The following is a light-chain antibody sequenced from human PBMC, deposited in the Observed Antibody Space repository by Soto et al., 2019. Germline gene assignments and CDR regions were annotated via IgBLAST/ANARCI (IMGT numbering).Light chain of an antibody. V-gene: IGKV1-5*01. Sequence: DIQMTQSPSTLSASVGDTVTVTCRASQSVSGWLAWYQQKPGKAPKLLIYDASSLGSGVPSRFSGTGSGTEFTLTINSLQPDDFATYYCQQYKTYLWTFGQGTKVDIK. CDR1: QSVSGW. CDR2: DAS. J-gene: IGKJ1*01. CDR3: QQYKTYLWT.